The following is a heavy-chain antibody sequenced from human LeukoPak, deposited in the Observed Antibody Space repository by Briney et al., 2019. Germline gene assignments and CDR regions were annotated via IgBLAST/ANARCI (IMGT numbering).Heavy chain of an antibody. Sequence: GGSLRLSCAASGFTFSSYGMHWVRQAPGKGLEWVAVIWYDGSNKHYADSVKGRFTISRDNSKNTLYLQMNSLRAEDTAVYYCARDQYYYDSSGYYYPATPDYWGQGTLVTVSS. J-gene: IGHJ4*02. CDR3: ARDQYYYDSSGYYYPATPDY. CDR1: GFTFSSYG. D-gene: IGHD3-22*01. V-gene: IGHV3-33*01. CDR2: IWYDGSNK.